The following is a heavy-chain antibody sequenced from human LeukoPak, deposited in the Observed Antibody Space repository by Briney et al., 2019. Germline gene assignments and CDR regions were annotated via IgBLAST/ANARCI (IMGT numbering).Heavy chain of an antibody. CDR2: IYTSGST. V-gene: IGHV4-4*07. CDR1: GGSISNY. CDR3: ASWYYYDSSGPQGGAFDI. Sequence: SETLSLTCTVSGGSISNYWSWIRQPAGKGLEWIGRIYTSGSTNYNPSLKSRVTMSVDTSKNQFSLKPSSVTAADTAVYYCASWYYYDSSGPQGGAFDIWGQGTMVTVSS. J-gene: IGHJ3*02. D-gene: IGHD3-22*01.